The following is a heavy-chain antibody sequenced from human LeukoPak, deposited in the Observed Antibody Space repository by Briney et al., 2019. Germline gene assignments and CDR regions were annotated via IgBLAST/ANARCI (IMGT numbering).Heavy chain of an antibody. CDR3: ATDFDNTGLQGFDP. Sequence: SETLSLTCTVSGGSISSSSYYWGWIRQPPGKGLEWIGSIHYRGSTYYTSSLKSRVIISVDASKNQFSLKLTSATAADMAVYYCATDFDNTGLQGFDPWGQGTLVTVSS. D-gene: IGHD2-8*02. CDR1: GGSISSSSYY. V-gene: IGHV4-39*02. CDR2: IHYRGST. J-gene: IGHJ5*02.